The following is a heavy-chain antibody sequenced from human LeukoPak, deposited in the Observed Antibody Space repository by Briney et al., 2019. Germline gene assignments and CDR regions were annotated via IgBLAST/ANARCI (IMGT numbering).Heavy chain of an antibody. J-gene: IGHJ1*01. CDR3: ARTSAAAGTGYFQH. CDR1: GFTFSSYA. D-gene: IGHD6-13*01. V-gene: IGHV3-30-3*01. Sequence: GGSLRLSCAASGFTFSSYAMSWVRQAPGKGLEWVAVISYDGSNKYYADSVKGRFTISRDNSKNTLYLQMNSLRAEDTAVYYCARTSAAAGTGYFQHWGQGTLVTVSS. CDR2: ISYDGSNK.